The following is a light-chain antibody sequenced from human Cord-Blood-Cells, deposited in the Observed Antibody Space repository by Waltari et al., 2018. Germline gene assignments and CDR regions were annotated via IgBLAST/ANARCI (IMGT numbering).Light chain of an antibody. V-gene: IGLV2-14*01. Sequence: QSALTQPASVSGSPGQSITISCTGTSSDVGGYNYVYWYQPHPGKAPKLMIYDVSKRPSGVSNRFSGSKSGNTASLTISGLQAEDEADYYCSSYTSSSTVVFGGGTKLTVL. CDR2: DVS. J-gene: IGLJ2*01. CDR3: SSYTSSSTVV. CDR1: SSDVGGYNY.